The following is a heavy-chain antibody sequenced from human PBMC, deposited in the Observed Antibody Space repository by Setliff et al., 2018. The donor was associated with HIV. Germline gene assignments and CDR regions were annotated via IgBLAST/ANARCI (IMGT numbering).Heavy chain of an antibody. CDR2: ISNDGSNK. Sequence: GGSLRLSCAASGFTFSSYALHWVRQAPGKGLEWVAVISNDGSNKYYADSVKGRFTISRDNSKNTVYLQMNSLRAEDTAVYYCAREGYYYGSGNYYIEEFWLDPWGREPWSPSPQ. D-gene: IGHD3-10*01. J-gene: IGHJ5*02. CDR3: AREGYYYGSGNYYIEEFWLDP. CDR1: GFTFSSYA. V-gene: IGHV3-30*04.